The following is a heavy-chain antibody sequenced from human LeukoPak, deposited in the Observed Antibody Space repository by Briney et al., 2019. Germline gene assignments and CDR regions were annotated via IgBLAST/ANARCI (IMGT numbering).Heavy chain of an antibody. D-gene: IGHD1-1*01. J-gene: IGHJ6*02. Sequence: GGSLRLSCAASGFTFSKSWMSWVRQAPGQGLEWVAAIQDDGSVKDYVDSVKGRFTISRDDAKNSLYLQMNSLRAEDTAVYYCATYTNWVAGDVWGQGTTVTVSS. V-gene: IGHV3-7*01. CDR2: IQDDGSVK. CDR1: GFTFSKSW. CDR3: ATYTNWVAGDV.